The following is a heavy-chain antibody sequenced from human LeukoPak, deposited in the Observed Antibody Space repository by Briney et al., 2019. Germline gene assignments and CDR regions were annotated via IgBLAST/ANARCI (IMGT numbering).Heavy chain of an antibody. Sequence: PGGSLRLSCAASGFTFSNYNMNWVRQAPGKGLEWVSYISSSSKTIYYADSVKGRFTMSRDNAKNSLYLQMNSLRAEDTAVYYCARESRILLERLSIDYWGQGTLVTVSS. CDR3: ARESRILLERLSIDY. J-gene: IGHJ4*02. CDR2: ISSSSKTI. D-gene: IGHD1-1*01. V-gene: IGHV3-48*01. CDR1: GFTFSNYN.